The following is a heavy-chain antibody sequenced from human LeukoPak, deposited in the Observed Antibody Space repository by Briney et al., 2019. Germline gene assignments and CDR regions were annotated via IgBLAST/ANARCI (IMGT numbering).Heavy chain of an antibody. Sequence: SETLSLTCTVSGYSISSGYYWGWIRQPPGKGLEWIGSIHHGGTTYYNPSLKSRVTISVDTSKNQFSLKLSCVTAADTAVYYCARDAGHQLSRRNYYAMDVWGQGTTVTVSS. CDR2: IHHGGTT. V-gene: IGHV4-38-2*02. CDR1: GYSISSGYY. D-gene: IGHD1-1*01. CDR3: ARDAGHQLSRRNYYAMDV. J-gene: IGHJ6*02.